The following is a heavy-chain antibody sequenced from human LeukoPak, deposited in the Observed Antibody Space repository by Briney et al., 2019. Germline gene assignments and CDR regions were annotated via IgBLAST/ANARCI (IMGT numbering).Heavy chain of an antibody. V-gene: IGHV4-4*02. CDR3: ARFDSSGYYTDAFDI. CDR1: SGSIFSSNW. J-gene: IGHJ3*02. Sequence: PSGTLSLTCTVSSGSIFSSNWWSWVRQPPGKGLEWIGEIYHSGSTNYNPSLKSRVTISVDKSKNQFSLKLSSVTAADTAVYYCARFDSSGYYTDAFDIWGQGTMVTVSS. D-gene: IGHD3-22*01. CDR2: IYHSGST.